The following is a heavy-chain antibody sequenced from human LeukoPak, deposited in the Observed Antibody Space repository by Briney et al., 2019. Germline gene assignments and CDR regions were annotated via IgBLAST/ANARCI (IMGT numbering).Heavy chain of an antibody. CDR2: IRYDGRNT. Sequence: TGGSLRLSCAASGFTFSYYGMHWVRQAPGKGLEWLAFIRYDGRNTDNADSVKGRFTVSRDNSKSTLYLQMNSLRPEDTAVYYCAKVGYCSSTSCFDIWGQGTMVTVSA. CDR3: AKVGYCSSTSCFDI. CDR1: GFTFSYYG. D-gene: IGHD2-2*01. V-gene: IGHV3-30*02. J-gene: IGHJ3*02.